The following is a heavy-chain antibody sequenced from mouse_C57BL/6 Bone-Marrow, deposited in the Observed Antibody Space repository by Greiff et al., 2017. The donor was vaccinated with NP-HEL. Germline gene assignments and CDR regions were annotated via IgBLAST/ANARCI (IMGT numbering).Heavy chain of an antibody. V-gene: IGHV1-64*01. Sequence: VQLQQPGAELVKPGASVKLSCKASGYTFTSYWMHWVKQRPGQGLEWIGMIHPNSGSTNYNEKFKSKATLTVDKSSSTAYMQLSSLTSEDSAVYYCAREAYYYGSSWFAYWGQGTLVTVSA. J-gene: IGHJ3*01. D-gene: IGHD1-1*01. CDR1: GYTFTSYW. CDR3: AREAYYYGSSWFAY. CDR2: IHPNSGST.